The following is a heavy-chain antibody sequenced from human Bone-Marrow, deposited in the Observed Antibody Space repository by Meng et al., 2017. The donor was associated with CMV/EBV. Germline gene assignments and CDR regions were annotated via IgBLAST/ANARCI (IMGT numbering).Heavy chain of an antibody. Sequence: GESLKISCAASGFTFSSYAMSWVRQAPGKGLEWVSAISGSGGSTYYADSVKGRFTISRDNAKNTLYLQMNSLRAEDTAVYYCAREDSSGLYYFDYWGQGTLATVSS. CDR2: ISGSGGST. CDR1: GFTFSSYA. V-gene: IGHV3-23*01. J-gene: IGHJ4*02. CDR3: AREDSSGLYYFDY. D-gene: IGHD3-22*01.